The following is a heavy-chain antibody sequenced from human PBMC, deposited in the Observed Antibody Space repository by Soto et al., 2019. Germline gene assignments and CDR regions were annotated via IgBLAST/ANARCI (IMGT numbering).Heavy chain of an antibody. Sequence: GESLKISCRGSGYYSSSYWIAWVRQMSGKGLEWLGSVYVSDSETKYSPSFQGQVTISADKYTNTAYLYWSSLKASDTAMYYCARRGTLSGRDAFDVWGEGKMVTVAS. CDR2: VYVSDSET. V-gene: IGHV5-51*01. D-gene: IGHD5-12*01. J-gene: IGHJ3*01. CDR3: ARRGTLSGRDAFDV. CDR1: GYYSSSYW.